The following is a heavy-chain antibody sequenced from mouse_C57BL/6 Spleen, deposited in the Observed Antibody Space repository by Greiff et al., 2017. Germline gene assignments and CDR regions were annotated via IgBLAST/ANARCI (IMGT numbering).Heavy chain of an antibody. V-gene: IGHV1-72*01. CDR1: GYTFTSYW. CDR3: ASYYYGSSYEYYAMDY. J-gene: IGHJ4*01. CDR2: IDPNSGGT. D-gene: IGHD1-1*01. Sequence: QVQLQQPGAELVKPGASVKLSCMASGYTFTSYWMHWVKQRPGRGLEWIGRIDPNSGGTKYNEKFKSKATLTVDKPSSTAYMQLSSLTSEDSAVYYCASYYYGSSYEYYAMDYWGQGTSVTVSS.